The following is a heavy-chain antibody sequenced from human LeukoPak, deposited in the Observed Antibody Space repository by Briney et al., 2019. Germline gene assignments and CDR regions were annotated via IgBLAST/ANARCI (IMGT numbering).Heavy chain of an antibody. CDR2: VYYSGST. J-gene: IGHJ4*02. CDR1: GGSIRSSSYY. D-gene: IGHD3-22*01. CDR3: ARHDGSYYTYNFDY. V-gene: IGHV4-39*01. Sequence: PSETLSLTCTVSGGSIRSSSYYWGWIRQPPGKGLEWIGSVYYSGSTNYRPSLRSRVAIAGDTSKNQFSLKLSSVTATDTAVYYCARHDGSYYTYNFDYWGQGTLVTVSS.